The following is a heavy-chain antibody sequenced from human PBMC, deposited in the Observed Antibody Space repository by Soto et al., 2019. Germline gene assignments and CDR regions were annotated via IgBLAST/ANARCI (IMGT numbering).Heavy chain of an antibody. V-gene: IGHV1-69*01. D-gene: IGHD1-20*01. J-gene: IGHJ6*02. CDR1: GGTFSSYA. Sequence: QVQLVQSGAEVKKPGSSVKVSCKASGGTFSSYAISWVRQAPGQGLEWMGGIIPIFGTANYAQKFQGRVTITADESTSTAYMELSSLRSEDTAVYYCAESIEYHWNDAPRHYYYYGMDVWGQGTTVTVSS. CDR2: IIPIFGTA. CDR3: AESIEYHWNDAPRHYYYYGMDV.